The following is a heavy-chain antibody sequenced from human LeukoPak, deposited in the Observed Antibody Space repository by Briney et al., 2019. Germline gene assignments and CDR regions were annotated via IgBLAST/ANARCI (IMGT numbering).Heavy chain of an antibody. Sequence: GVSLRLSCAASGFSFSTYTMNWVRQAPGKGLDWVSYISSSSSTIYYADSVKGRFTISRDNANSSLYLQMNSLRDEDTAVYYCARARRYRSSWYHDYWGQGSLVTVSS. V-gene: IGHV3-48*02. CDR2: ISSSSSTI. J-gene: IGHJ4*02. D-gene: IGHD6-13*01. CDR3: ARARRYRSSWYHDY. CDR1: GFSFSTYT.